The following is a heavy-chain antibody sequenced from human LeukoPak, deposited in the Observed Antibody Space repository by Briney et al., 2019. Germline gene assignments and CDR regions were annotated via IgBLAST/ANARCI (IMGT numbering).Heavy chain of an antibody. Sequence: ASVKVSCKASGYTFTNYGIGWVRQAPGKGLEWMGWISPYNGNTNYAQKLQGRVTVTTDPSTSTAYMELRSLRSDDTAVYYCARRNHYFDYGGQGTLVTVSS. CDR2: ISPYNGNT. D-gene: IGHD1-14*01. CDR1: GYTFTNYG. V-gene: IGHV1-18*01. J-gene: IGHJ4*02. CDR3: ARRNHYFDY.